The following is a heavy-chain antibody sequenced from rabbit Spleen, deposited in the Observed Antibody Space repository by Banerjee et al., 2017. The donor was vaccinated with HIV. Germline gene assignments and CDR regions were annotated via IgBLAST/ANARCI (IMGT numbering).Heavy chain of an antibody. CDR3: ARDLAGVIGWNFNL. Sequence: QSLEESGGDLVKPGASLTLTCKASGISFSSSYYMCWVRQAPGKGLEWIACIDTGSSGFTYFASWAKGRFTISKTSSTTVTLQLNSLTAADTATYFCARDLAGVIGWNFNLWGPGTLVTVS. J-gene: IGHJ4*01. CDR2: IDTGSSGFT. V-gene: IGHV1S40*01. D-gene: IGHD4-1*01. CDR1: GISFSSSYY.